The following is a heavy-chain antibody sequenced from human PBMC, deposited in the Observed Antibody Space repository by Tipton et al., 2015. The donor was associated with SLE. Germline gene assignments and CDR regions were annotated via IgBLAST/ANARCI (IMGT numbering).Heavy chain of an antibody. V-gene: IGHV4-34*01. CDR2: INHSGRI. D-gene: IGHD3-22*01. Sequence: TLSLTCTVDGESLSGHYWIWIRQPPGKGLGWIGDINHSGRIDYNPSLMSRVTISEATSTNQFSLTLTSVTAADTGVYYCARVSEEFYYDSFGYYYFDYWGQGTLVTVSS. CDR1: GESLSGHY. J-gene: IGHJ4*02. CDR3: ARVSEEFYYDSFGYYYFDY.